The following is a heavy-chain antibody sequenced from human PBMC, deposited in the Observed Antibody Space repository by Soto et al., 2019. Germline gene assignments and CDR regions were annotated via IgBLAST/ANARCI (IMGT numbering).Heavy chain of an antibody. CDR1: GYSISSGYY. CDR2: IYHSGNT. CDR3: ARVFDWKSWFDP. D-gene: IGHD3-9*01. V-gene: IGHV4-38-2*01. J-gene: IGHJ5*02. Sequence: LSLTCAVSGYSISSGYYWGWIRQPPGKGLEWIGNIYHSGNTYYNPSLKSRVTISVDTAKNQFSLNLSSVTAADTAVYYCARVFDWKSWFDPWGQGTLVTVSS.